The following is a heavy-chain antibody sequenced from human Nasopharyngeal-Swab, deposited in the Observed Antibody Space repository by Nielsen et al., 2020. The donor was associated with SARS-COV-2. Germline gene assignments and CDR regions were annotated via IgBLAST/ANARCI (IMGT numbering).Heavy chain of an antibody. J-gene: IGHJ4*02. CDR2: INPSGGST. CDR3: AREDSWRLWSGYYLNY. D-gene: IGHD3-3*01. V-gene: IGHV1-46*01. CDR1: GYTFTNYY. Sequence: ASVKVSCKASGYTFTNYYLHWVRQAPGQGLEWMGIINPSGGSTSYAQKFQGRVTMTRDTSTTTVYMELSSLRSEDTAVYYCAREDSWRLWSGYYLNYWGQGTLVTVSS.